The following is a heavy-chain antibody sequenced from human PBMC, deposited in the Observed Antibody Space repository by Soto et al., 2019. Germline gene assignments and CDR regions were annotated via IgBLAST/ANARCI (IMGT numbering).Heavy chain of an antibody. CDR2: ISGSGGST. D-gene: IGHD1-26*01. Sequence: EVQLLESGGGLVQPGGSPRLSCAASGFTFNNYAMSWVRQAPGKGLEWVSAISGSGGSTYYADSVKGRFTISRDNSKNTLYLQMNSLRAEDTAVYSCAKHIVGPEAFDIWGQGTMVTVSS. V-gene: IGHV3-23*01. J-gene: IGHJ3*02. CDR3: AKHIVGPEAFDI. CDR1: GFTFNNYA.